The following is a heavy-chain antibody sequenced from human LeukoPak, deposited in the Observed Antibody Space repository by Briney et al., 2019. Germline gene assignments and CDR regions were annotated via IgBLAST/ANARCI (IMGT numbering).Heavy chain of an antibody. Sequence: GRSLRLSCAASGFTFSSYAMHWVRQAPGKGLEWVSSISNSSSYIYYADSVKGRFTISRDNVDNVVYLQMNSLGAEDTAVYYCARVAVSGPTGWFDSWGQGTLVIVSS. CDR2: ISNSSSYI. CDR3: ARVAVSGPTGWFDS. D-gene: IGHD2-8*02. J-gene: IGHJ5*01. V-gene: IGHV3-21*01. CDR1: GFTFSSYA.